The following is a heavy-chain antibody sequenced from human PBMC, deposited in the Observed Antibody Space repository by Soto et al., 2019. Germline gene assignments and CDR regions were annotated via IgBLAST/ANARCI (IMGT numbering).Heavy chain of an antibody. J-gene: IGHJ6*02. Sequence: ASVKVSCKASGYTFSRYGISWVRQAPGQGLEWMGWISGYNGDTNYAQTFQGRVTMTTDKSTSTVHMEVRSLRSDDTAVYYCAREGVAPYYYYGMDVWGQGTPVTVSS. CDR1: GYTFSRYG. CDR2: ISGYNGDT. D-gene: IGHD5-12*01. V-gene: IGHV1-18*01. CDR3: AREGVAPYYYYGMDV.